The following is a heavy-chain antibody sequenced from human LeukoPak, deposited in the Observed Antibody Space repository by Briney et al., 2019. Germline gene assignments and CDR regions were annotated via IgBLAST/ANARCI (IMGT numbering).Heavy chain of an antibody. CDR2: IYTSGST. D-gene: IGHD3-10*01. Sequence: SETLSLTCTVSGGSISSGSYYWSWIRQPAGKGLEWIGRIYTSGSTNYNPSLKSRVTISVDTSKNQFSLKLSSVTAADTAVYYCAAYYFGLKTYYYYYMDVWGKGTTVTISS. V-gene: IGHV4-61*02. CDR1: GGSISSGSYY. J-gene: IGHJ6*03. CDR3: AAYYFGLKTYYYYYMDV.